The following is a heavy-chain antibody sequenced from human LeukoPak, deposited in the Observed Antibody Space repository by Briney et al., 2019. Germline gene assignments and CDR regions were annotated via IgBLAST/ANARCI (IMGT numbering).Heavy chain of an antibody. CDR1: GLTFSSHW. V-gene: IGHV3-74*01. CDR3: AKDLRRLWFFFEY. J-gene: IGHJ4*02. D-gene: IGHD3-10*01. CDR2: ITNDGSST. Sequence: GGSLRLSCAASGLTFSSHWMHWVRHAPGKGLVWVSRITNDGSSTTYADSVKGRFTISRDNSKNTLYLQMNSLRAEDTAVYYCAKDLRRLWFFFEYWGQGTLVTVS.